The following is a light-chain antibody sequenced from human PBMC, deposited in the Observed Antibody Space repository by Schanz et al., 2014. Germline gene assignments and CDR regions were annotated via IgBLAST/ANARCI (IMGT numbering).Light chain of an antibody. V-gene: IGKV3D-15*01. CDR1: QSVSSN. CDR2: RAS. J-gene: IGKJ1*01. CDR3: QQYDNWWT. Sequence: EIVMTQSPATLSVSPGERATLSCRASQSVSSNLAWYQQKPGQAPRLLIFRASNRATGIPDRFSGSGSGTDFTLTISSLEPEDFAVYYCQQYDNWWTFGQGTKVEIK.